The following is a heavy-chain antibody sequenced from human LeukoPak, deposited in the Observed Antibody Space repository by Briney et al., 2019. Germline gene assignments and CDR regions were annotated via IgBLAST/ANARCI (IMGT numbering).Heavy chain of an antibody. Sequence: GGSLGLSCAASGFTFRNYGMSWVRQAPGKGLEWVSSISSSSSYIYYADSVKGRFTISRDNAKNSLYLQMNSLRAEDTAVYYCARERLTGYSSGWYYFDYWGQGTLVTVSS. CDR3: ARERLTGYSSGWYYFDY. V-gene: IGHV3-21*01. D-gene: IGHD6-19*01. CDR1: GFTFRNYG. CDR2: ISSSSSYI. J-gene: IGHJ4*02.